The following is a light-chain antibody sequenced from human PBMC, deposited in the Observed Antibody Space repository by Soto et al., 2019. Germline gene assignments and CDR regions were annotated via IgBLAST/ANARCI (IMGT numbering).Light chain of an antibody. Sequence: QSVLPQPASVSGSPGQSITISCTGTSSDVGGYNYVSWYQQHPGKAPKLMIYDVSNRPSGVSNRFSGSKSGNTASLTISGLQAEDGADYYCSSYISSSSYVFGTGTKVTVL. CDR3: SSYISSSSYV. J-gene: IGLJ1*01. V-gene: IGLV2-14*01. CDR1: SSDVGGYNY. CDR2: DVS.